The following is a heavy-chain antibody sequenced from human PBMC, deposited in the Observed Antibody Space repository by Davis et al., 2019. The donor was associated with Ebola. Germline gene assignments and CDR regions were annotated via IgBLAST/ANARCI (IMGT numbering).Heavy chain of an antibody. CDR3: ARVYDSSGEENFQH. CDR2: ISSSSSTI. D-gene: IGHD3-22*01. V-gene: IGHV3-48*02. Sequence: GESLKISCAASGFTFSSYSMNWVRQAPGKGLEWVSYISSSSSTIYYADSVKGRFTISRDNAKNSLYLQMNSLRDEDTAVYYCARVYDSSGEENFQHWGQGTLVTVSS. CDR1: GFTFSSYS. J-gene: IGHJ1*01.